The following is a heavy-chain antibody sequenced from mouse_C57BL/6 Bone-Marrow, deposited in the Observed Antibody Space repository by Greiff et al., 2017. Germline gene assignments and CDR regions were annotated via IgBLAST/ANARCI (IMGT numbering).Heavy chain of an antibody. CDR1: GYAFSSSW. J-gene: IGHJ3*01. Sequence: VQLQESGPELVKPGASVKISCKASGYAFSSSWMNWVKQRPGKGLEWIGRIYPGDGDTNYNGKFKGKATLTADKSSSTAYMQLSSLTSEDSAVXFCAFLRLFADWGQGTLVTVSA. V-gene: IGHV1-82*01. D-gene: IGHD1-1*01. CDR3: AFLRLFAD. CDR2: IYPGDGDT.